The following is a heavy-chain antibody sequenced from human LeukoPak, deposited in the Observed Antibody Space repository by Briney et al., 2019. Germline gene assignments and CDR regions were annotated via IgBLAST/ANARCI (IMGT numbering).Heavy chain of an antibody. CDR2: ISGSSGSI. D-gene: IGHD3-9*01. CDR1: GFTFSGYS. J-gene: IGHJ4*02. CDR3: ARANPPAISFFDW. Sequence: GGSLRLSCAASGFTFSGYSTNWVRLAPGKGLEWVSSISGSSGSIYCADSVKGRFTISRDNAKNSLDLQMNSLRAEDTAVYYCARANPPAISFFDWWGQGTLVSVSS. V-gene: IGHV3-21*01.